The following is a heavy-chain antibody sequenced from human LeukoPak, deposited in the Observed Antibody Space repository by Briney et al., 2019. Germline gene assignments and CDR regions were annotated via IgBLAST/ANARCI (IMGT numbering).Heavy chain of an antibody. CDR1: GFTFTNAW. CDR2: IKSKGDGETT. J-gene: IGHJ4*02. D-gene: IGHD6-19*01. Sequence: GGSLRLSCAASGFTFTNAWMTWVRQAPGKGLEWVGRIKSKGDGETTDYAAPVKGRFSMSRDDSKATMCLQMYSLRAEDTAVYYCAKDTPLIAYASGWSGNSFDSWGQGTLVTVSS. V-gene: IGHV3-15*01. CDR3: AKDTPLIAYASGWSGNSFDS.